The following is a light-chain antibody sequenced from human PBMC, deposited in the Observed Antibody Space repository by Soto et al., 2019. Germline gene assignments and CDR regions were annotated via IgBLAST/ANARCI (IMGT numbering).Light chain of an antibody. V-gene: IGKV3-20*01. CDR2: DAS. J-gene: IGKJ2*01. CDR3: QQFGTSPLYT. CDR1: QTFGRTY. Sequence: ESVLTQSQGTLSLSPGERVTLSCRASQTFGRTYLAWYQQKPGQSPRLLIYDASSRATGIPDRFSGSGSGTDFALTISGLEPEDFAVYYCQQFGTSPLYTFGQGTKLEI.